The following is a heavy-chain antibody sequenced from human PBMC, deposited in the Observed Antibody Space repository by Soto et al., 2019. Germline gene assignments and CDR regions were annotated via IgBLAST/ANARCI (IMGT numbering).Heavy chain of an antibody. V-gene: IGHV1-69*13. CDR1: GGTFSSYA. CDR2: IIPIFGTA. CDR3: ARDRDGGYSSSSGPLDY. D-gene: IGHD6-6*01. J-gene: IGHJ4*02. Sequence: VASVKVSCKASGGTFSSYAISWVRQAPGQGLEWMGGIIPIFGTANYAQKFQGRVTIIADESTSTAYMELSSLRSEDTAVYYCARDRDGGYSSSSGPLDYWGQGTLVTVSS.